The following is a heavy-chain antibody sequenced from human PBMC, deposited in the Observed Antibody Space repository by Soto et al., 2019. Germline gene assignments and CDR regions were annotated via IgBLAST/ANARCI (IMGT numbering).Heavy chain of an antibody. CDR2: ISGSGGST. CDR3: AKDRAIFGVVNYYGMDV. CDR1: GFTFSSYA. D-gene: IGHD3-3*01. Sequence: GGSLRLSCAASGFTFSSYAMSWVRQAPGKGLEWVSAISGSGGSTYYADSVKGRFTISRDNSKNTLHLQMNSLRAEDTAVYYCAKDRAIFGVVNYYGMDVWGQGTTVTVSS. J-gene: IGHJ6*02. V-gene: IGHV3-23*01.